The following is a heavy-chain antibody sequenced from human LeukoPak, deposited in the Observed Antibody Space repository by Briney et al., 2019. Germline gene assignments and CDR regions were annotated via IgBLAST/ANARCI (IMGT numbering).Heavy chain of an antibody. CDR2: INPNSGGT. V-gene: IGHV1-2*02. CDR1: GYNFPMYG. J-gene: IGHJ4*02. CDR3: ARASYYYDSSGYPGYYFDY. D-gene: IGHD3-22*01. Sequence: ASVKVSCKASGYNFPMYGISWVRQAPGQGLEWMGWINPNSGGTNYAQKFQGRVTMTRDTSISTAYMELSRLRSDDTAVYYCARASYYYDSSGYPGYYFDYWGQGTLVTVSS.